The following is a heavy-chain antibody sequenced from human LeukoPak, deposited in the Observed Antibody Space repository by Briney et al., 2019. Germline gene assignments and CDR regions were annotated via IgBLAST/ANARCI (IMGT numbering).Heavy chain of an antibody. V-gene: IGHV4-34*01. Sequence: PSETLSLTCAVYGGSFSGYYWSWIRQPPGKGLEWIGEINHSGSTNYNPSLKSRVTISVDTSKNQFSLKLSSVTAADTAVYYCARGQRYRYRSGHGLFVYWGQGTLVTVSS. D-gene: IGHD6-25*01. CDR2: INHSGST. CDR3: ARGQRYRYRSGHGLFVY. CDR1: GGSFSGYY. J-gene: IGHJ4*02.